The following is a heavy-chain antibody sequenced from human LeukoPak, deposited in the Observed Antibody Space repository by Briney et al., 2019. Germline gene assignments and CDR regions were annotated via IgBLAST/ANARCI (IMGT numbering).Heavy chain of an antibody. J-gene: IGHJ4*02. CDR1: GFTFSNYA. D-gene: IGHD3-10*01. V-gene: IGHV3-30*01. Sequence: GGSLRLSCAASGFTFSNYAMHWVRQAPGKGLEWVSLISSSGTYEYYADSVKGRFTISRDNSKNTLYLQLNSLRAEDTAVYYCARDSTYYYDSGSSGPHYFDNWGQGTLVTVSS. CDR2: ISSSGTYE. CDR3: ARDSTYYYDSGSSGPHYFDN.